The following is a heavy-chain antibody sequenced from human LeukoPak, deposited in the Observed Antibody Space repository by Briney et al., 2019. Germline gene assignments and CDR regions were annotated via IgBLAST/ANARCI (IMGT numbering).Heavy chain of an antibody. Sequence: GGSLRLSCATSGFSFDRRGMNWVRHPPGKGLEWVSYISPRSETIHYAESVKGRFTVSRDDAKNSLYLQMNALRAEDTAVYHCARIDGPTVYTYYMDLWGTGTTVTVAS. CDR3: ARIDGPTVYTYYMDL. V-gene: IGHV3-48*04. J-gene: IGHJ6*03. CDR1: GFSFDRRG. CDR2: ISPRSETI. D-gene: IGHD3-16*01.